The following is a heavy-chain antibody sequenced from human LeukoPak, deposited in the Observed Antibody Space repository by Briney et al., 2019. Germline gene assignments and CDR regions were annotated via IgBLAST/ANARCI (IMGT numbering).Heavy chain of an antibody. V-gene: IGHV4-61*02. CDR1: AGSINSGDYY. D-gene: IGHD3-22*01. CDR3: ARGIGTSYDSSRDAFDI. CDR2: IYSPGTN. Sequence: SETLSLTCTVSAGSINSGDYYWSWIRQPAGKGLEWIGRIYSPGTNYNYNPSLKSRVTISIDTSKNQFSLKLTSVTAADTAVYYCARGIGTSYDSSRDAFDIWGQGTKVTVSS. J-gene: IGHJ3*02.